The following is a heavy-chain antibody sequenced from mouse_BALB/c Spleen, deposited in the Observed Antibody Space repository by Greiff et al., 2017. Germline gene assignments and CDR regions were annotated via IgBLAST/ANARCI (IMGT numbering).Heavy chain of an antibody. Sequence: EVKLVESGGGLVQPGGSRKLSCAASGFTFSSFGMHWVRQAPEKGLEWVAYISSGSSTIYYADTVKGRFTISRDNPKNTLFLQMTSLRSEDTAMYYCAAPDRDYRYDIPYAIDYWGQGTSVTVSS. CDR3: AAPDRDYRYDIPYAIDY. CDR2: ISSGSSTI. D-gene: IGHD2-14*01. J-gene: IGHJ4*01. CDR1: GFTFSSFG. V-gene: IGHV5-17*02.